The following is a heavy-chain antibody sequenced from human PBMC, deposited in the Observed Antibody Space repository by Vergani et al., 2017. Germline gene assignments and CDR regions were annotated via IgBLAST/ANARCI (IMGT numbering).Heavy chain of an antibody. Sequence: VQLVESGGGLVKPGGSLRLSCAASGFTFSDFSMSWVRQAPGKGLEWVAFIGSSGPYINYADSVKGRFIISRDNTNKSLFLQLRSLRAEDAAVYYCARGCCSGGCPDKYEMDVWVEGATVTVSS. CDR1: GFTFSDFS. CDR3: ARGCCSGGCPDKYEMDV. V-gene: IGHV3-21*01. J-gene: IGHJ6*01. CDR2: IGSSGPYI. D-gene: IGHD2-15*01.